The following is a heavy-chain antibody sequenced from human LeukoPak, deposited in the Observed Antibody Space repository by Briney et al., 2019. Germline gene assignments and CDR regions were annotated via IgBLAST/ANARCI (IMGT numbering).Heavy chain of an antibody. J-gene: IGHJ4*02. CDR3: ARFGSGYYYLDY. V-gene: IGHV1-3*01. CDR1: GYTFTSYA. CDR2: INAGNGNT. D-gene: IGHD3-3*01. Sequence: GASVKVSCKASGYTFTSYAMHWVRQAPGQRLEWMGWINAGNGNTKYSQKFQGRVTITRDTSASTAYMELSSLRSEDTAVYYCARFGSGYYYLDYWGQGTLVTVSS.